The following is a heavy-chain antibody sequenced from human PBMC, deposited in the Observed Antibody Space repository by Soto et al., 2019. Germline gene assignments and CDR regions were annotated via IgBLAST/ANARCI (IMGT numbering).Heavy chain of an antibody. J-gene: IGHJ5*02. CDR1: GFTVSGIY. CDR2: IFSGGTT. Sequence: EVQLVESGGGLVQPGGSLRLSCAASGFTVSGIYMSWVRQAPGKGLEWVSVIFSGGTTYYADTVKGRFTISRDNSKNTLHLDMNNLRAEDTDVYSCARVFYNIVVVPAAKWFAPCGQGTLVTVSS. CDR3: ARVFYNIVVVPAAKWFAP. V-gene: IGHV3-66*01. D-gene: IGHD2-2*01.